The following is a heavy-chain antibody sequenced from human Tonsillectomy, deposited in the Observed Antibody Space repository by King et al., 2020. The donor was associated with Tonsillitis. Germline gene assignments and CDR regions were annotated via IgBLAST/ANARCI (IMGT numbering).Heavy chain of an antibody. CDR2: ISGRGGSK. D-gene: IGHD4-17*01. J-gene: IGHJ5*01. Sequence: VQLVESGGGLVQPGKSLTLSCAAYGFTFSDYAMTWVRQAPGKGLEWVAAISGRGGSKYYADSVKGRFSISREYSKNTLVLQIRSLEVDDTAVYYCAKERGDGDYGVLWFDSWGQGTLVTVSS. V-gene: IGHV3-23*04. CDR3: AKERGDGDYGVLWFDS. CDR1: GFTFSDYA.